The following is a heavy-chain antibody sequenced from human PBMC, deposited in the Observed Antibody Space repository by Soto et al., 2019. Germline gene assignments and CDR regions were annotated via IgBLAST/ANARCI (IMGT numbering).Heavy chain of an antibody. Sequence: LCGGSISSYYWSWIRQPPGKGLEWIGYIYYSGSTNYNPSLKSRVTISVDTSKNQFSLKLSSVTAADTAVYYCARQLQPVDWFDPWGQGTLVTVSS. D-gene: IGHD4-4*01. J-gene: IGHJ5*02. V-gene: IGHV4-59*08. CDR1: GGSISSYY. CDR2: IYYSGST. CDR3: ARQLQPVDWFDP.